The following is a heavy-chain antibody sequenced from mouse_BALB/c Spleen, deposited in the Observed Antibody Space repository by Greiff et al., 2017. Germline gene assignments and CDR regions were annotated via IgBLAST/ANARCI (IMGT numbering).Heavy chain of an antibody. D-gene: IGHD2-3*01. J-gene: IGHJ4*01. CDR3: ARDRGWLLRGYAMDY. CDR1: GFSLTGYG. Sequence: VQLQQSGPGLVAPSQSLSITCTVSGFSLTGYGVNWVRQPPGKGLEWLGMIWGDGSTDYNSDLKYRLSISKDNSKCQVFLKMNSLQTDDTARYYCARDRGWLLRGYAMDYWGQGTSVTVSS. CDR2: IWGDGST. V-gene: IGHV2-6-7*01.